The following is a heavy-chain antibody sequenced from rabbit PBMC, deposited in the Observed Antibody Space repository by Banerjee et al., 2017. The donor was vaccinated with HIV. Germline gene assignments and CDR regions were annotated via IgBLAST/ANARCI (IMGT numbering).Heavy chain of an antibody. CDR1: GLTISSSY. J-gene: IGHJ5*01. D-gene: IGHD6-1*01. Sequence: QLKETGGGLVQPGGSLTLSCKASGLTISSSYMSWVRQAPGKGLEWIGGIYGGKGSTDYANWVNGRFSISRDNAQNTVDLQLNSLTAADTATYFCARGYYTFGYGWLDLRGPGTLVTVS. CDR3: ARGYYTFGYGWLDL. CDR2: IYGGKGST. V-gene: IGHV1S7*01.